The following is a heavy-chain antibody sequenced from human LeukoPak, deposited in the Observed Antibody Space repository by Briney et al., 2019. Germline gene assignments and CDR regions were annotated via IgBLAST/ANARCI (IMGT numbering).Heavy chain of an antibody. V-gene: IGHV3-48*04. J-gene: IGHJ4*02. CDR2: ISSSSSTI. D-gene: IGHD3-9*01. CDR3: ARDRAYYDILTGYSFDY. Sequence: GGSLRLSCAASGFTFSSYSMNWVRQAPGKGLEWVSYISSSSSTIYYADSVKGRFTISRDNAKNSLHLQMNSLRAEDTAVYYCARDRAYYDILTGYSFDYWGQGTLVTVSS. CDR1: GFTFSSYS.